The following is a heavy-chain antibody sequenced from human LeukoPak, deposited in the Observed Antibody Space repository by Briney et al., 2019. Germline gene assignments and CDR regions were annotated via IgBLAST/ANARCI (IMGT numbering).Heavy chain of an antibody. Sequence: SETLSLTCTVSGGSISISHPYWGWIRQPPGKGLEWIGSILYSGVTYYNPSLESQLTISVDPSKTQLSLKLTSVTAADTAVYFCARHLSGKTDYWGQGALITVSS. CDR2: ILYSGVT. D-gene: IGHD3-10*01. CDR3: ARHLSGKTDY. J-gene: IGHJ4*02. V-gene: IGHV4-39*01. CDR1: GGSISISHPY.